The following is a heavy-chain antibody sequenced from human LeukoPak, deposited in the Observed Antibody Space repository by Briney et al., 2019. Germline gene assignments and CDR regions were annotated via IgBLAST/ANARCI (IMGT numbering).Heavy chain of an antibody. D-gene: IGHD6-13*01. CDR3: ARAPYSSSWMYFDY. V-gene: IGHV4-59*01. CDR1: GGPISSYY. CDR2: IHYSGST. Sequence: SETLSLTCTVSGGPISSYYWSWIRQPPGKGLEWIGYIHYSGSTNYNPSLQSRVTISVDTSRNQFSVKLSSVTAADTAVYYCARAPYSSSWMYFDYWGQGALVTVSS. J-gene: IGHJ4*02.